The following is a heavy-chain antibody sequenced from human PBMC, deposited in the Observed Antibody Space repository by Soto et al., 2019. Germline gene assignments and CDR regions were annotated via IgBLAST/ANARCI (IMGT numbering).Heavy chain of an antibody. D-gene: IGHD4-17*01. CDR3: ASSTVTPEYFQH. CDR2: IYYSGST. CDR1: GGSISSYY. J-gene: IGHJ1*01. Sequence: PSETLSLTCTVSGGSISSYYWSWIRQPPGKGLEWIGYIYYSGSTNYNPSLKSRVTISVDTSKNQFSLKLSSVTAADTAVYYCASSTVTPEYFQHWGQGTLVTVSS. V-gene: IGHV4-59*08.